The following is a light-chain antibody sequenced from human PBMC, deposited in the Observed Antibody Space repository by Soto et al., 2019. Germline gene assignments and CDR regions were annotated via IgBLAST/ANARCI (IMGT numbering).Light chain of an antibody. J-gene: IGKJ4*01. CDR1: QSISSY. CDR3: QQVYVYPST. Sequence: DIQRTQYPSSLSASVGDRVTITCRASQSISSYLNWYQQKPGKAPKLLIYAASSLQSGVPSRFSGGGSGTDFTLTISSLQPEDFATYYCQQVYVYPSTFGGGTKVEIK. CDR2: AAS. V-gene: IGKV1-39*01.